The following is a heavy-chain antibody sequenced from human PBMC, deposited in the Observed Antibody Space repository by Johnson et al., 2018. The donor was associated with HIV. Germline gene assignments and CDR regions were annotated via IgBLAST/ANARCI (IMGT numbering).Heavy chain of an antibody. D-gene: IGHD3-10*01. V-gene: IGHV3-66*02. CDR2: IYSGGST. J-gene: IGHJ3*02. CDR3: AKSTQASIVRESGPYGAFHI. CDR1: GFTVSRNY. Sequence: VQLVESGGGVVQPGRSLRLSCAASGFTVSRNYMNWVRQAPGKGLEWVSVIYSGGSTYYEDSVKGRFTISRDNSKNTLYLQMNSLRAEDTAVHYCAKSTQASIVRESGPYGAFHIWGQGTMVTVSS.